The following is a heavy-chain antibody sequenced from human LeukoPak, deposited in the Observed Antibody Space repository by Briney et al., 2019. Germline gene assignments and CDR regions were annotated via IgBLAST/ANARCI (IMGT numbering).Heavy chain of an antibody. D-gene: IGHD6-6*01. Sequence: ASVKVSCKASGGTFSSYAISWVRQAPGQGLEWMGGIIPIFGTANYAQKFRGRVTITADESTSTAYMELSSLRSEDTAVYYCAKSIAARDPKGMDVWGQGTTVTVSS. J-gene: IGHJ6*02. CDR2: IIPIFGTA. CDR1: GGTFSSYA. V-gene: IGHV1-69*13. CDR3: AKSIAARDPKGMDV.